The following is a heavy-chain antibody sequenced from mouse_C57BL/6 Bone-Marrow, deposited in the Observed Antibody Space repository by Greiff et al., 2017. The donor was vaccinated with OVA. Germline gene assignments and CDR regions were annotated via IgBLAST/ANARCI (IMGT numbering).Heavy chain of an antibody. D-gene: IGHD1-1*01. J-gene: IGHJ2*01. CDR3: TRGTTVVATDY. V-gene: IGHV1-15*01. CDR2: IDPETGGT. Sequence: SGAELVRPGASVTLSCKASGYTFTDYEMHWVKQTPVHGLEWIGAIDPETGGTAYNQKFKGKAILTADKSSSTAYMELRSLTSEDSAVYYCTRGTTVVATDYWGQGTTLTVSS. CDR1: GYTFTDYE.